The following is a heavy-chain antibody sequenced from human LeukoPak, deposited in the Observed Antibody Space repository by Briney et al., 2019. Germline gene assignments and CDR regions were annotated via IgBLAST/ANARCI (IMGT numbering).Heavy chain of an antibody. CDR1: GFTFSSYG. J-gene: IGHJ4*02. V-gene: IGHV3-33*06. CDR2: IWYDGSNK. D-gene: IGHD2-2*01. Sequence: PGRSLRLSCAASGFTFSSYGMHWVRQAPGKGLEWVAVIWYDGSNKYYADSVKGRFTISRDNSKNTLYLQMNSLRAEDTAVYYCAKDIVVVPVAGDYFDCWGQGTLVTVSS. CDR3: AKDIVVVPVAGDYFDC.